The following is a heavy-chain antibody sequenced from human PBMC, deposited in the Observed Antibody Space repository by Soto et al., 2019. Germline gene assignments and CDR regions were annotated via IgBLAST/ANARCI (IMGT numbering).Heavy chain of an antibody. J-gene: IGHJ6*02. V-gene: IGHV1-69*13. CDR2: IIPIFGTA. CDR3: ARGPPPYYYDSSGYKRVSYYYYGMDV. Sequence: SVKVSCKASGGSFSSYVISCGRQAPGQGLEWMGGIIPIFGTANYAQKFQGRVTITADESTSTAYMELSSLRSEDTAVYYCARGPPPYYYDSSGYKRVSYYYYGMDVWGQGTTVTVSS. D-gene: IGHD3-22*01. CDR1: GGSFSSYV.